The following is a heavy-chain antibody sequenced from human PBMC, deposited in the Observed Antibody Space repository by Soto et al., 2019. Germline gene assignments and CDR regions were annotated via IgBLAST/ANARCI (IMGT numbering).Heavy chain of an antibody. CDR1: GFTFSSYW. V-gene: IGHV3-74*01. CDR2: INSDGSST. J-gene: IGHJ4*02. Sequence: EVQLVESGGGLVRPGGSLRLSCAASGFTFSSYWMHWVRQAPGKGLVWVSRINSDGSSTSYADSVKGRFTISRDNAKNTLYLQMNSLRAEYTAVYYCARAGPYGDYGLDYWGQGTLVTVSS. D-gene: IGHD4-17*01. CDR3: ARAGPYGDYGLDY.